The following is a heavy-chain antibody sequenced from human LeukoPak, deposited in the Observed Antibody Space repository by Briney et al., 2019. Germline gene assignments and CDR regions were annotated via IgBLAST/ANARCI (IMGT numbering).Heavy chain of an antibody. CDR1: GGSISSYY. D-gene: IGHD6-19*01. CDR2: INHSGST. CDR3: ARDSSSGWYGDYFDY. Sequence: SETLSLTCTVSGGSISSYYWSWIRQPPGKGLEWIGEINHSGSTNYNPSLKSRVTISVDTSKNQFSLKLSSVTAADTAVYYCARDSSSGWYGDYFDYWGQGTLVTVSS. J-gene: IGHJ4*02. V-gene: IGHV4-34*01.